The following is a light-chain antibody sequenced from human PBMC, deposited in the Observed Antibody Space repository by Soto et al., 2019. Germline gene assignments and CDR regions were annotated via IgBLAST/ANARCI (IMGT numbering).Light chain of an antibody. CDR3: QQYATDPLT. J-gene: IGKJ4*01. CDR1: QSVSTN. Sequence: VMTQSPATLSVSPGERAALSCRASQSVSTNLAWYQQKPGQPPRLLIYFASTRATGIPERFSGSGSGTDFTLTISRLEPEDFVAYYCQQYATDPLTFGGGTKVDIK. CDR2: FAS. V-gene: IGKV3D-15*01.